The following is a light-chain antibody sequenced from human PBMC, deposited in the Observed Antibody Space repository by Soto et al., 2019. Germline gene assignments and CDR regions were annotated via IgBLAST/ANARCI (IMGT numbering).Light chain of an antibody. CDR3: SSYAGSDIVV. J-gene: IGLJ2*01. CDR2: EVN. Sequence: QSVLTQPPSASGSPGQSLTISCTGTTSDVGGYNYVFWYQQHPGKAPKLMIYEVNKRPSGVPDRFSGSKSGNTASLTVSGLQAEDEADYYCSSYAGSDIVVFGGGTKLTVL. V-gene: IGLV2-8*01. CDR1: TSDVGGYNY.